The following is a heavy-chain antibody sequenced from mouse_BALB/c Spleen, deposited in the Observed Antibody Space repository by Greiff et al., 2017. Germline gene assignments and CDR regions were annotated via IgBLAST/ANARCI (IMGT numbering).Heavy chain of an antibody. D-gene: IGHD1-1*01. J-gene: IGHJ1*01. CDR3: ARAPDYGSSEGWYFDV. V-gene: IGHV7-1*02. CDR2: SRNKANDYTT. CDR1: GFTFSDFY. Sequence: EVMLVESGGGLVQPGGSLRLSCATSGFTFSDFYMEWVRQPPGKRLEWIAASRNKANDYTTEYSASVKGRFIVSRDTSQSILYLQMNALRAEDTAIYYCARAPDYGSSEGWYFDVWGAGTTVTVSS.